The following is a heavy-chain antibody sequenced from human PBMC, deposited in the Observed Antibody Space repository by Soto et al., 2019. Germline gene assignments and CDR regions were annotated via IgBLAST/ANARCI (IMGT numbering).Heavy chain of an antibody. D-gene: IGHD1-7*01. V-gene: IGHV4-31*03. J-gene: IGHJ4*02. CDR2: IYYSGKT. CDR1: GGSISSGGYY. Sequence: QVQLQESGPGLVKPSQTLSLTCTVSGGSISSGGYYWSWIRQHPGKGLEWIGYIYYSGKTYYNPSLKSRVTRSVDTSKNQFSLKLSSVTAADTAVYYCARSYVELGFDYWGQGTLVTVSS. CDR3: ARSYVELGFDY.